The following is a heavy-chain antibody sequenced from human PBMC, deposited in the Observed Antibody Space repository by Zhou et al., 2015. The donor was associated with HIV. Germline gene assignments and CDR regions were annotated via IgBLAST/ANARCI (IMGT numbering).Heavy chain of an antibody. CDR2: INPNSGGT. CDR3: ATSRGYPYSMDV. CDR1: GYIFPDYF. J-gene: IGHJ6*02. V-gene: IGHV1-2*06. D-gene: IGHD5-12*01. Sequence: QVQLVQSGAEVRKPGASVKVSCRASGYIFPDYFIHWVRQAPGQGLEWVGRINPNSGGTDYGERFQGRVTMTRDTSISTVYLELRRLTSDDTAVYYCATSRGYPYSMDVWGQGATVTVSS.